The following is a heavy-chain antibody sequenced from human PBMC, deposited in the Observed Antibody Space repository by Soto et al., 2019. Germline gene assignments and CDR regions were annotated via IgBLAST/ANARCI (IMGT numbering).Heavy chain of an antibody. CDR2: ISTSKGDT. J-gene: IGHJ4*02. V-gene: IGHV1-18*01. CDR1: GYTFTNFG. CDR3: ATRSPAFDY. Sequence: QLVQSGPEVKKPGASVKVSCKTSGYTFTNFGISWVRQAPGQGLEWMGWISTSKGDTNYAQKFRGRVTMTTDTSTNTAYMELRSLSSDDTAVYYCATRSPAFDYWGQGTLVTVSS.